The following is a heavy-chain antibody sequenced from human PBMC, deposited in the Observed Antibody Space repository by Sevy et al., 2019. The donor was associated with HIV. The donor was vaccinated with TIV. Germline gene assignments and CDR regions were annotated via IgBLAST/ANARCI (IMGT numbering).Heavy chain of an antibody. CDR3: AKADYYDSSDHWYFDL. CDR1: GFTFSSYA. Sequence: GGSLRLSCAASGFTFSSYAMSWVRQAPGKGLEWVSAISGSGGSTYYADSVKGRFTISRDNSKNTLYLQMNSLRAEETAVYYCAKADYYDSSDHWYFDLWGRGTLVTVSS. V-gene: IGHV3-23*01. CDR2: ISGSGGST. J-gene: IGHJ2*01. D-gene: IGHD3-22*01.